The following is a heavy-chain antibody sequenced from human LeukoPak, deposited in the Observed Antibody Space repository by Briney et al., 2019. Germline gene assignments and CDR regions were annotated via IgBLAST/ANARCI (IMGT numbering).Heavy chain of an antibody. CDR3: VVVLVPAAVWQFDL. CDR1: GFSFINHG. CDR2: IGVDGSKK. D-gene: IGHD2-2*01. J-gene: IGHJ2*01. Sequence: PGGSLRLSCAASGFSFINHGFHWVRQAPGKGLEWVAPIGVDGSKKYYADSLKGRITVSRDNSRNTLDLQMSSLRVEDTSVYYCVVVLVPAAVWQFDLWGRGTPVTVSS. V-gene: IGHV3-33*03.